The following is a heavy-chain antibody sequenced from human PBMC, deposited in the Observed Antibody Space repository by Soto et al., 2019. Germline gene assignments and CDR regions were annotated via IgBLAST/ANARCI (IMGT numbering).Heavy chain of an antibody. V-gene: IGHV3-9*01. CDR3: AKAGPRYCSGGSCRYFDL. CDR1: GFTFDDYA. J-gene: IGHJ2*01. CDR2: ISWNSGSI. D-gene: IGHD2-15*01. Sequence: EVQLVESGGGLVQPGRSLRLSCAASGFTFDDYAMHWVRQAPGKGLEWVSGISWNSGSIGYADSVKGRFTISRDNAKNSLYLQMNSLRAEDTALYYCAKAGPRYCSGGSCRYFDLWGRGTLVTVSS.